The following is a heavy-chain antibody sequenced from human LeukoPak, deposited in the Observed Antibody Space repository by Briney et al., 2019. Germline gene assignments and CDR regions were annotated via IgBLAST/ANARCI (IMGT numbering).Heavy chain of an antibody. CDR3: AKDLTLVYYCSGSFDY. J-gene: IGHJ4*02. D-gene: IGHD3-10*01. Sequence: PGGSLRLSCAASGFTFSSYAMHWVRQAPGKGLEWVAVISYDGSNKYYADSVKGRFTISRDNSKNTLYLQMNSLRAEDTAVYYCAKDLTLVYYCSGSFDYWGQGTLVTVSS. CDR2: ISYDGSNK. CDR1: GFTFSSYA. V-gene: IGHV3-30*18.